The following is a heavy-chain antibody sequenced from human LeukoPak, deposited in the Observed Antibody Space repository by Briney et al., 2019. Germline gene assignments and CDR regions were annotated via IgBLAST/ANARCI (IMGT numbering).Heavy chain of an antibody. CDR1: GFTFSSYA. CDR3: AKADSYYDLLTCFDF. J-gene: IGHJ4*02. Sequence: GGSLRLSCAASGFTFSSYAMNWVRQAPGKGLEWVSTVSGSGTITYYAGSVKGRFTISRDNPKNTLYLQMNSLRAEDTAVYYCAKADSYYDLLTCFDFWGQGTLVTVSS. V-gene: IGHV3-23*01. CDR2: VSGSGTIT. D-gene: IGHD3-9*01.